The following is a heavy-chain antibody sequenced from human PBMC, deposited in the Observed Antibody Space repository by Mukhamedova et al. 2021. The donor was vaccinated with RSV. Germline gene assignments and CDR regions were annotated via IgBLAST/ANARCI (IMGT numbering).Heavy chain of an antibody. CDR3: VCSGMD. V-gene: IGHV3-73*01. J-gene: IGHJ4*02. Sequence: AYAASVKGRFTISRDDSKNTAYLQMNSLKTEDTAVYYCVCSGMDWGQGTLVTVSS. D-gene: IGHD3-10*02.